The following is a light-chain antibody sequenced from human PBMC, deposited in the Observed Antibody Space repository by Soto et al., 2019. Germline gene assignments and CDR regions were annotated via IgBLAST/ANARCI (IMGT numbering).Light chain of an antibody. V-gene: IGKV3-15*01. J-gene: IGKJ3*01. CDR3: QQYNNWPPIT. CDR2: AAS. CDR1: QSVSGN. Sequence: EIVMTQSPATLSVSPGERATLSCRASQSVSGNLAWYQQKSGQAPRLLIYAASTRATGIPARFSGSGSGTEFTLTISSLQAEDFAVYSCQQYNNWPPITFGPGTKVDIK.